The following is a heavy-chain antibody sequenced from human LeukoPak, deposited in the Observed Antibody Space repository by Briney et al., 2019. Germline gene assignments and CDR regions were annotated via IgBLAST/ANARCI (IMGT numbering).Heavy chain of an antibody. J-gene: IGHJ4*02. CDR1: GFTFSSYG. D-gene: IGHD3-22*01. CDR2: IRYDGSK. Sequence: GGSLRLSCAASGFTFSSYGMHWVRQAPGKGLEWVAFIRYDGSKYYADSVKGRFTISRDNSKNTLYLQMNSLRAEDTAVYYCARDGGGDYYDSSDNFDYWGQGTLVTVSS. CDR3: ARDGGGDYYDSSDNFDY. V-gene: IGHV3-30*02.